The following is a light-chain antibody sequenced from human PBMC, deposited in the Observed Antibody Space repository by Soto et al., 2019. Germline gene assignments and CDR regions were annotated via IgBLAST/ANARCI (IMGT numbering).Light chain of an antibody. CDR2: EVS. CDR1: SSDVWSYNL. J-gene: IGLJ1*01. Sequence: QSALTQPASVSGSPGQSITISCTGTSSDVWSYNLVSWYQQHPGKAPKVMIYEVSKRPSGVPNRFSGSKSGNTASLTISGLPAEEEADSYCCSYAGSSTYVLGNRTKVTV. V-gene: IGLV2-23*02. CDR3: CSYAGSSTYV.